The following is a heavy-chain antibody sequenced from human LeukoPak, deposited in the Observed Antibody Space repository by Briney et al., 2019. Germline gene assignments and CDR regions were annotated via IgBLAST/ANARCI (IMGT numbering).Heavy chain of an antibody. Sequence: PGGSLRLSCAASGFTFSSYSMNWIRQAPGKGLEWVSYISSSSSTIYYADSVKGRFTISRDNAKNSLYVQMNSLRAEDTAVYYCAKKGDYDISGYYPLDYWGQGTLVTVSS. CDR1: GFTFSSYS. J-gene: IGHJ4*02. D-gene: IGHD3-22*01. CDR2: ISSSSSTI. V-gene: IGHV3-48*01. CDR3: AKKGDYDISGYYPLDY.